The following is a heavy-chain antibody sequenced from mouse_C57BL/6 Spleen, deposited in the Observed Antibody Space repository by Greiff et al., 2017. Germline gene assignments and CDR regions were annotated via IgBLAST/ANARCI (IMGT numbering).Heavy chain of an antibody. D-gene: IGHD1-1*01. V-gene: IGHV1-7*01. CDR1: GFTFTSYW. J-gene: IGHJ2*01. CDR3: ARLDYGSIYFDY. Sequence: QVQLKQSGAELAKPGASVKLSCTASGFTFTSYWMHWVKQRPGQGLEWIGYINPSSGYTKYNQKFKDKATLTADKSSSTAYMQLSSLTDEDSAVYDCARLDYGSIYFDYWGQGTTLTVSS. CDR2: INPSSGYT.